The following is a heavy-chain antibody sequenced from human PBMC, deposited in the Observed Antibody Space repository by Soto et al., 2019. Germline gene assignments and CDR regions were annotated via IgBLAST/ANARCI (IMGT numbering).Heavy chain of an antibody. Sequence: PGGSLRLSCTASGFTFNRHAMTWVRQAPGKGLEWVSGLSDSGGSIYYADSVKGRFTVSRDNSMNTLNLQMNTLRAEDTAIYYCAKVSSSWYAGFFDLWGQGTLVTVSS. CDR2: LSDSGGSI. D-gene: IGHD6-13*01. CDR3: AKVSSSWYAGFFDL. J-gene: IGHJ4*02. V-gene: IGHV3-23*01. CDR1: GFTFNRHA.